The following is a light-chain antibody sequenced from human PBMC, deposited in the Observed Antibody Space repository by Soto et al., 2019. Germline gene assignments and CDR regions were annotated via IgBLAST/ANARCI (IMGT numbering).Light chain of an antibody. V-gene: IGLV2-14*03. CDR1: SADVGAFDY. J-gene: IGLJ2*01. CDR3: AAYTTSSTLV. CDR2: DVS. Sequence: QSALTQPASVSGSPGQSITISCAGTSADVGAFDYVSWYQNHPGKVPKLRIYDVSDRPSGVSTRFSGSKSANMASLTISWLQADDEADYYCAAYTTSSTLVFGGGTKLTVL.